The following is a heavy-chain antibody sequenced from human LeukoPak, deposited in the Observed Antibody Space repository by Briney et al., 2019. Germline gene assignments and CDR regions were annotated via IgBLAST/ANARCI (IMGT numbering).Heavy chain of an antibody. D-gene: IGHD4-23*01. V-gene: IGHV4-38-2*01. CDR2: IYHSGST. J-gene: IGHJ4*02. CDR3: ARQGNEVTNIDF. CDR1: GYSLSSGYY. Sequence: SETLSLTCAVSGYSLSSGYYWGWIRQPPGKGLEWIGSIYHSGSTYYNPSLKSRVTISVDTSKNQFSLKLSSVTAADTAVYYCARQGNEVTNIDFWGPGTLVNVSS.